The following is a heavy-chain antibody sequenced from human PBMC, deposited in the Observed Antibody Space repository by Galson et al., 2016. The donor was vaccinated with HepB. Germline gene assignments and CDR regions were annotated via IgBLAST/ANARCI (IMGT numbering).Heavy chain of an antibody. J-gene: IGHJ4*02. CDR3: AAYLWAAHRPYFDF. Sequence: LSLTCGVDGLTFTGYFWSWMRQVPGKGLEWLGEIHHTGSTNYNPSVESRISITVDTSKRQFSLTLTSVTAAGTALYYCAAYLWAAHRPYFDFWSQGSLVAVSS. CDR2: IHHTGST. CDR1: GLTFTGYF. V-gene: IGHV4-34*08. D-gene: IGHD3-16*01.